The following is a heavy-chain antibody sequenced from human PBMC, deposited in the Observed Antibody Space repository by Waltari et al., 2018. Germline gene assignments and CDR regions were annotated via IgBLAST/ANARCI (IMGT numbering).Heavy chain of an antibody. CDR3: ARDGISSTQSGYFDY. D-gene: IGHD6-13*01. J-gene: IGHJ4*02. V-gene: IGHV3-21*01. Sequence: EVRLVESGGGLVKPGGSVRLSCAASGFTFSSDGMNWVRQAPGDGLWWFPSIISLSKYPYYAASLKGRFTISRDNAKYSLYLQMNSLRSEDTAVYFCARDGISSTQSGYFDYWGQGVLVTVSS. CDR1: GFTFSSDG. CDR2: IISLSKYP.